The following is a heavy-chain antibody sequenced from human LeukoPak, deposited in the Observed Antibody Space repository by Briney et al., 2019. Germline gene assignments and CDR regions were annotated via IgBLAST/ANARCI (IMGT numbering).Heavy chain of an antibody. CDR3: ARQPLPPTEEFDY. V-gene: IGHV5-51*01. CDR2: IYPGDSDT. Sequence: GESLQISCQGSGYSFTSYWIGWVRQMPGKGLEWMGIIYPGDSDTRYSPSFQGQVTISADKSISTAYLQWSSLKASDTAMYYCARQPLPPTEEFDYWGQGTLVTVSS. D-gene: IGHD4-17*01. CDR1: GYSFTSYW. J-gene: IGHJ4*02.